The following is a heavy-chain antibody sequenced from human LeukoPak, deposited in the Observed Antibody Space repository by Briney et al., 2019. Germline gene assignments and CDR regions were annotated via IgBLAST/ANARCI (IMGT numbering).Heavy chain of an antibody. D-gene: IGHD6-13*01. Sequence: GGSLRLSCAASGFPFSTYTMHWVRQAPGKGLEWVSLISYDGSYKSYADSLKGRFTISRDNSKNTLYLQMNSLRAEDTAVFYCARDSRVAGIYWGLGTLVTVSS. J-gene: IGHJ4*02. CDR2: ISYDGSYK. CDR3: ARDSRVAGIY. CDR1: GFPFSTYT. V-gene: IGHV3-30*04.